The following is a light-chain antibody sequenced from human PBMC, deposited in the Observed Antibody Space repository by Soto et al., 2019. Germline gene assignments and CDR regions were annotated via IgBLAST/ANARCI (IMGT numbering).Light chain of an antibody. J-gene: IGKJ5*01. Sequence: EILLTQAPATLSVSPGDGATLSCRATQTGSNSYLAWYQHKLGQAPRLLIYGASSRATGIPARFSGSGSGTEFTLTISSLEPEDFAVYYCQQRSNWTITFGQGTRLEI. CDR1: QTGSNSY. V-gene: IGKV3D-20*02. CDR3: QQRSNWTIT. CDR2: GAS.